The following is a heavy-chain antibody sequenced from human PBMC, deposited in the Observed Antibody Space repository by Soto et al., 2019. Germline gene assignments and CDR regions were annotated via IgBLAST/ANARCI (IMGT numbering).Heavy chain of an antibody. Sequence: QPGGSLRLSCAASLFIVSDNYMSWVRQAPGKGLEWVSLIYSGGGTDYAESVKGRFTISRDNSKNTLYLQMNSLKAEDTGIYYCATRMTTAPYWGQGTVVTVSS. CDR2: IYSGGGT. D-gene: IGHD4-17*01. J-gene: IGHJ4*02. V-gene: IGHV3-53*01. CDR1: LFIVSDNY. CDR3: ATRMTTAPY.